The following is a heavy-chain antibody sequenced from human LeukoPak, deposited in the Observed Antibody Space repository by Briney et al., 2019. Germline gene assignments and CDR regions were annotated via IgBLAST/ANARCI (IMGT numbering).Heavy chain of an antibody. V-gene: IGHV4-59*08. Sequence: SPTLSLTCSVSGGSFNSYYWSWIRQPPGKQLEWNGYVHFTGTTSYFPSLKGRVTISVDTFKSQFCLHLPSVTAADAAVYFCARTHIVGDTDSFDYWGQGSLVTV. J-gene: IGHJ4*02. CDR3: ARTHIVGDTDSFDY. D-gene: IGHD1-26*01. CDR2: VHFTGTT. CDR1: GGSFNSYY.